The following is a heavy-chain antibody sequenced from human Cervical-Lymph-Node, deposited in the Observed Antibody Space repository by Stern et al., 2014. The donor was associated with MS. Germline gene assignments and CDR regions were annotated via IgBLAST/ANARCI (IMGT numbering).Heavy chain of an antibody. Sequence: QVTLKESGPVLVKPTETLTLTCTVSGFSLSNATMGVSWIRQPPGKALEWLAHIFSNYEKSYSTSLKSRLTISKDTSKSQVVLTMTNLAPVDTATYYCARGYGAYELSTVDWFDPWGQGTLVTVSS. V-gene: IGHV2-26*01. CDR3: ARGYGAYELSTVDWFDP. CDR1: GFSLSNATMG. J-gene: IGHJ5*02. D-gene: IGHD4-17*01. CDR2: IFSNYEK.